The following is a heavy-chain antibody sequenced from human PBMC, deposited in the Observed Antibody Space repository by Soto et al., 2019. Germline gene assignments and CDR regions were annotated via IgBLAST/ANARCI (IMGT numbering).Heavy chain of an antibody. J-gene: IGHJ4*02. D-gene: IGHD2-2*01. CDR3: ARVPDY. CDR2: MYHSGST. Sequence: QLQLQESGSGLVKPSQTLSLTCAVSGGSISSGGYSWSWIRQPPGKGLEWIGYMYHSGSTYYNPSLKSRVTIAIDRSKTQFSLELSSVTASDTAVYYSARVPDYWGPGILVTVSS. CDR1: GGSISSGGYS. V-gene: IGHV4-30-2*01.